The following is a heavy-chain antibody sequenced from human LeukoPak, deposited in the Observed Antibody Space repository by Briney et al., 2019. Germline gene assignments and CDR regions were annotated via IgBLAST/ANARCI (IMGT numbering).Heavy chain of an antibody. J-gene: IGHJ4*02. CDR3: ARGRVYYGSGSYVY. Sequence: ASVKVSCKASGYTFTGYYMHWVRQAPGQGLEWMGWINPNSGGTNYAQKFQGRVTMTRDTSISTAYMELSRLRSDDTAVYYRARGRVYYGSGSYVYWGQGTLVTASS. D-gene: IGHD3-10*01. CDR1: GYTFTGYY. CDR2: INPNSGGT. V-gene: IGHV1-2*02.